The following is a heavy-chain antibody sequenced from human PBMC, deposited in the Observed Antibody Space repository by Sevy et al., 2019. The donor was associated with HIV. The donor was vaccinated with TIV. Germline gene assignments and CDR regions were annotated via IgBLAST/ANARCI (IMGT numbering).Heavy chain of an antibody. Sequence: SETLSLTCSVSGVSLSNGAYYWSWIRQHPEKGLEWIGYTYYNGNTYYTPSLKSRATISADTSKNQFSLRLSSVTAADTAVDYCSRASLSFFYLDVWGKGTTVTVSS. CDR2: TYYNGNT. V-gene: IGHV4-31*03. CDR1: GVSLSNGAYY. CDR3: SRASLSFFYLDV. J-gene: IGHJ6*03.